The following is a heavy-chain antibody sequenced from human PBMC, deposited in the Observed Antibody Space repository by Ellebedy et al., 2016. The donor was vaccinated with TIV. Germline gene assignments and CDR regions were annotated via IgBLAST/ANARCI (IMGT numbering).Heavy chain of an antibody. CDR1: GGSFSGYY. J-gene: IGHJ6*02. CDR2: INHSGST. D-gene: IGHD2-2*01. V-gene: IGHV4-34*01. CDR3: ARVSCSSTSCFYGSAYYGMDV. Sequence: SETLSLTXAVYGGSFSGYYWSWIRQPPGKGLEWIGEINHSGSTNYNPSLKSRVTIPVDTSKNQFSLKLSSVTAADTAVYYCARVSCSSTSCFYGSAYYGMDVWGQGTTVTVSS.